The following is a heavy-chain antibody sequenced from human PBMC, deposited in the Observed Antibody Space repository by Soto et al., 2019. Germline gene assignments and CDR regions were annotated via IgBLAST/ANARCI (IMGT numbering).Heavy chain of an antibody. CDR2: IYGNGRST. V-gene: IGHV3-23*01. CDR3: AKDFTPDSRWDIDY. J-gene: IGHJ4*02. Sequence: EVLLLESGGGLVQPAGSLRLSCAASGFTFSVYTMSWFRQAPGRGLEWVSSIYGNGRSTFYSTSVKGRFTITRDNSGNTVYLQLSSLRVEDTAIYYCAKDFTPDSRWDIDYWGRGSLVAVSS. D-gene: IGHD1-26*01. CDR1: GFTFSVYT.